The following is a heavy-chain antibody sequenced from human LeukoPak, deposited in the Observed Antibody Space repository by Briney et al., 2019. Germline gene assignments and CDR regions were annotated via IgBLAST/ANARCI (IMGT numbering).Heavy chain of an antibody. J-gene: IGHJ4*02. V-gene: IGHV3-30*18. CDR3: AKGELRYFDWLYADYFDY. Sequence: GGSLRLSCAASGFTFSDYYMSWIRQAPGKGLEWVAVISYDGSNKYYADSVKGRFTISRDNSKNTLYLQMNSLRAEDTAVYYCAKGELRYFDWLYADYFDYWGQGTLVTVPS. CDR1: GFTFSDYY. D-gene: IGHD3-9*01. CDR2: ISYDGSNK.